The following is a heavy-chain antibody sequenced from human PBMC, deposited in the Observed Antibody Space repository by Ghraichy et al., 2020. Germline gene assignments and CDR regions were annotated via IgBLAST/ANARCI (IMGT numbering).Heavy chain of an antibody. Sequence: SSISGVGETTFYPDSVRGRFTMSRDNSKNTLYLQMNSLRVEDTAIYYSAKKGGSAAVGATYNWFDPGGQGTMVTVSS. J-gene: IGHJ5*02. CDR2: ISGVGETT. V-gene: IGHV3-23*01. D-gene: IGHD2-2*01. CDR3: AKKGGSAAVGATYNWFDP.